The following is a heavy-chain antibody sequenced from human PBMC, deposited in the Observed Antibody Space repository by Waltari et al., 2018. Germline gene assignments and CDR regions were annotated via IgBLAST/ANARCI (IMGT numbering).Heavy chain of an antibody. J-gene: IGHJ4*02. D-gene: IGHD2-15*01. CDR2: IRYDGSNK. V-gene: IGHV3-30*02. CDR1: GFTFSSYG. CDR3: AKAAVDATSAAY. Sequence: QVQLVESGGGVVQPGGSLRLSCAASGFTFSSYGMHWVRQAPGKGLEWVAFIRYDGSNKYYADSVKGRFTISRDNSKNTLYLQMNSLRAEDTAVYYCAKAAVDATSAAYWGQGTLVTVSS.